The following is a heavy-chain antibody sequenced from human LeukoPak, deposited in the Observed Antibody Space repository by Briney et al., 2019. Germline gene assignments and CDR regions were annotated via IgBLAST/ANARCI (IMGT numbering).Heavy chain of an antibody. J-gene: IGHJ4*02. CDR3: AKDKGGYYYGSLGY. Sequence: GGSLRLSCAASGFTFSSYGMSWVRQAPGKGLEWVSAISGSGGSTYYADSVKGRFTISRDNSKNTLYLQMNSLRAEDTAVYYCAKDKGGYYYGSLGYWGQGTLVTVSS. CDR1: GFTFSSYG. D-gene: IGHD3-10*01. CDR2: ISGSGGST. V-gene: IGHV3-23*01.